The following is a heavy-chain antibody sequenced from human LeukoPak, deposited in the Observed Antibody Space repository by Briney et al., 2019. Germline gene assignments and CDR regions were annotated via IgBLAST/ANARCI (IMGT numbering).Heavy chain of an antibody. Sequence: SETLSLNCFVSGDSISSHYWNWIRQPPGKGLEWIGYISSSGSTNYNPSLQSRVTVSIDTSKNQFSLKLSSVTAADTAVYYCAIGLWSGYYTPAWVAFDIWGQGTMVTVSS. V-gene: IGHV4-59*11. J-gene: IGHJ3*02. CDR1: GDSISSHY. CDR3: AIGLWSGYYTPAWVAFDI. D-gene: IGHD3-3*01. CDR2: ISSSGST.